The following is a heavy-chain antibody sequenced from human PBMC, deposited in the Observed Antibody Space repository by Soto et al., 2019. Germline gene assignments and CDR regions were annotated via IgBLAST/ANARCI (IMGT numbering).Heavy chain of an antibody. D-gene: IGHD2-2*01. V-gene: IGHV1-3*01. CDR2: INAGNGNT. CDR1: GYSFTSNA. CDR3: ARVYCSSTSCYYYYGMDV. J-gene: IGHJ6*02. Sequence: GASVKLSCKASGYSFTSNAMHCVRQAPEQRLEWMGWINAGNGNTKYSQKFQGRVTITRDTSASTAYMELSSLRSEDTAVYYCARVYCSSTSCYYYYGMDVWGQGTTVTVSS.